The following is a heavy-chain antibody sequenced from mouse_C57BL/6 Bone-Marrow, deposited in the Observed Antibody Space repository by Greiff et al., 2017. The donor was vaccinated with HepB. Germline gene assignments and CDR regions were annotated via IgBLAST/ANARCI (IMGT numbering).Heavy chain of an antibody. CDR2: ISNLAYSI. V-gene: IGHV5-15*01. CDR1: GFTFSDYG. J-gene: IGHJ4*01. CDR3: ARLGPLGAMDY. Sequence: EVQRVESGGGLVQPGGSLKLSCAASGFTFSDYGMAWVRQAPRKGPEWVAFISNLAYSIYYADTVTGRFTISRENAKNTLYLEMSSLRSEDTAMYYCARLGPLGAMDYWGQGTSVTVSS. D-gene: IGHD4-1*01.